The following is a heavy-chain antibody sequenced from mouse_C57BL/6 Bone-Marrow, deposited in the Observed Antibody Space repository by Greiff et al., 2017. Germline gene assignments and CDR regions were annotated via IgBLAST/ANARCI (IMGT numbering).Heavy chain of an antibody. D-gene: IGHD2-1*01. CDR3: ARGGGNVGLDY. CDR1: GYSITSGYD. V-gene: IGHV3-1*01. CDR2: ISYSGST. J-gene: IGHJ2*01. Sequence: EVKVEQPGPGMVKPSQSLSLTCTVTGYSITSGYDWPWIRPFPGNKLEWMGYISYSGSTHYNPTLKSRPSITLDTSNNPFLLTLNSLTTEDTATYDCARGGGNVGLDYWGQGTTLTVAA.